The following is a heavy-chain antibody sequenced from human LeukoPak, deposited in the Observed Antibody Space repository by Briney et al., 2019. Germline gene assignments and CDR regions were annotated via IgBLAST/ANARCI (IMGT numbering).Heavy chain of an antibody. J-gene: IGHJ3*02. V-gene: IGHV3-30-3*01. CDR2: ISYDGSNK. CDR1: GFTFSSYA. CDR3: AREFMDTAMEDAFDI. D-gene: IGHD5-18*01. Sequence: GRSLRLSCAASGFTFSSYAMHWVRQAPGKGLEGVAVISYDGSNKYYADSVKGRFTISRDNSKNTLYLQMNSLRAEDTAVYYCAREFMDTAMEDAFDIWGQGTMVTVSS.